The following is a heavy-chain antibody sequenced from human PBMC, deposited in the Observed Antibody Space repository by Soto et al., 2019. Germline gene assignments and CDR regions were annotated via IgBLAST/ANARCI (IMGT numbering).Heavy chain of an antibody. CDR3: TEEVITTPYYYYGMDV. V-gene: IGHV3-15*07. CDR2: IKSKTDGGTT. Sequence: GGSLRLSCAASGFTFSNAWMNWVRQAPGKGLEWVGRIKSKTDGGTTDYAAPVKGRFTISRDDSKNTLYLQMNSLKTEDTAVYYCTEEVITTPYYYYGMDVWGQGTTVTVSS. D-gene: IGHD3-22*01. CDR1: GFTFSNAW. J-gene: IGHJ6*02.